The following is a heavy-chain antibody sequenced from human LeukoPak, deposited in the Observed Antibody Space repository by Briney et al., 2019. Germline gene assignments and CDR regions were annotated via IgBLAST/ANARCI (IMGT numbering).Heavy chain of an antibody. Sequence: SETLSLTCAVYGGSFSGYYWSWIRQPPGKGLEWIGEINHSGSTNYNPSLKSRVTISVDTSKNQFSLKLSSVTAADTAVYYCARSDIAAAGTIDYWGQGTLVTVSS. D-gene: IGHD6-13*01. CDR3: ARSDIAAAGTIDY. J-gene: IGHJ4*02. CDR1: GGSFSGYY. CDR2: INHSGST. V-gene: IGHV4-34*01.